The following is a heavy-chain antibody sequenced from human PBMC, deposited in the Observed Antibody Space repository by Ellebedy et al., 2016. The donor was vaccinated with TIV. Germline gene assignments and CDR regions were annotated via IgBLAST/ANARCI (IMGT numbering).Heavy chain of an antibody. V-gene: IGHV3-49*03. CDR3: TRSIAAFFTNDRLGAFDI. D-gene: IGHD6-6*01. CDR1: GFTFGDYA. J-gene: IGHJ3*02. Sequence: PGGSLRLSCTASGFTFGDYAMSWFRQAPGKGLEWVGFIRSKAYGGTTEYAASVKGRFTISRDDSKSIAYLQMNSLKTEDTAVYYCTRSIAAFFTNDRLGAFDIWGQGTMVTVSS. CDR2: IRSKAYGGTT.